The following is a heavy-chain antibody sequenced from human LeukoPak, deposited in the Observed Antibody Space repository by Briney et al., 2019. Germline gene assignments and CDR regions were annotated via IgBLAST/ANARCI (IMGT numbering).Heavy chain of an antibody. CDR3: ARGFLEWLLSNYAFDI. J-gene: IGHJ3*02. D-gene: IGHD3-3*01. CDR2: INHSGST. CDR1: GGSFSGYY. V-gene: IGHV4-34*01. Sequence: KPSETLSLTCAVYGGSFSGYYWSWIRQPPGKGLEWIGEINHSGSTNYNPSLKSRVTISVDTSKNQFSLKLSSVTAADTAVYYCARGFLEWLLSNYAFDIWGQGTMVTVSS.